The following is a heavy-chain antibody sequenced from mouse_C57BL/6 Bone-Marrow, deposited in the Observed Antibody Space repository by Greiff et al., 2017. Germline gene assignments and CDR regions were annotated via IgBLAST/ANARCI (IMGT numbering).Heavy chain of an antibody. V-gene: IGHV1-50*01. Sequence: QVQLQQPGAELVKPGASVKLSCKASGYTFTSYWMQWVKQRPGQGLEWIGEIDPSDSYTNYNQKFKGKATLTVDTSSSTAYMQLSSLTSEDSAVYYCAREINYYGSSHFDYWGQGTTLTVSS. CDR2: IDPSDSYT. CDR3: AREINYYGSSHFDY. CDR1: GYTFTSYW. J-gene: IGHJ2*01. D-gene: IGHD1-1*01.